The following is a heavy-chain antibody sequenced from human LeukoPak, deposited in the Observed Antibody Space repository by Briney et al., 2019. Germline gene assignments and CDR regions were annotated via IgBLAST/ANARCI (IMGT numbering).Heavy chain of an antibody. CDR2: MYTGGDT. J-gene: IGHJ3*02. CDR3: ARSYCSGGNCYTSFGAFDI. Sequence: GGSLRLSCAASGFSVSSHYMSWVRQAPGRELEWVAVMYTGGDTYYAESVKGRFTISRESSKNTVDLQMNSLRAEDTALYHCARSYCSGGNCYTSFGAFDIWGQGTMVTVSS. CDR1: GFSVSSHY. V-gene: IGHV3-53*01. D-gene: IGHD2-15*01.